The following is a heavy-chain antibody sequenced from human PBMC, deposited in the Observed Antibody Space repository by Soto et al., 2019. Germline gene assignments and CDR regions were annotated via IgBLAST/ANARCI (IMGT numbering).Heavy chain of an antibody. Sequence: QITLNESGPTVVRPTETLTLTCRFSGFSLTTSGVGVGWIRQSPGKAPEWLALIYWDADKRYSASLKSSLTITEDSSKSRVALTVSDLDATDTASYYCAHRVLRTVFGLVIANAIYFDFWGQGTPVAAAS. D-gene: IGHD3-3*01. CDR2: IYWDADK. J-gene: IGHJ4*02. CDR1: GFSLTTSGVG. V-gene: IGHV2-5*02. CDR3: AHRVLRTVFGLVIANAIYFDF.